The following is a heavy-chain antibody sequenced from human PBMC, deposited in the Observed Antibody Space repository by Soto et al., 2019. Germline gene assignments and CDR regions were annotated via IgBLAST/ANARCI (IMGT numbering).Heavy chain of an antibody. Sequence: ASVKVSCKASGGTFSSYTISWVRQAPGQGLEWMGRIIPILGIANYAQKFQGRVTITADKSTSTAYMELSSLRSEDTAVYYCARAGDYDILTGYYSFDPWGQGTLVTVSS. D-gene: IGHD3-9*01. CDR3: ARAGDYDILTGYYSFDP. V-gene: IGHV1-69*02. J-gene: IGHJ5*02. CDR2: IIPILGIA. CDR1: GGTFSSYT.